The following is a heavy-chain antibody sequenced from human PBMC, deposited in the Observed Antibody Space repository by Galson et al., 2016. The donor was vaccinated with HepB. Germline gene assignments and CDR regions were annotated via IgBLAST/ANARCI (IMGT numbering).Heavy chain of an antibody. D-gene: IGHD6-6*01. Sequence: SLRLSCAASGLTFSRSAMSWVRQAPGKGLDWVAGISGGGDSAYYAASVKGRFTISRDNSKNTLYLEMNSLRAEDTAIYYCARARDNTREYHSLDVWGQGTTVTVAS. CDR3: ARARDNTREYHSLDV. J-gene: IGHJ6*02. V-gene: IGHV3-23*01. CDR1: GLTFSRSA. CDR2: ISGGGDSA.